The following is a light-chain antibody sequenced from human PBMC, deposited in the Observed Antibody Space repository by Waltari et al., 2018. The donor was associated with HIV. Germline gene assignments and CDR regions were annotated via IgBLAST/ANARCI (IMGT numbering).Light chain of an antibody. CDR2: QVS. Sequence: DTVMTQTPLSLTVTLGQPASISCRSDQSLVHSDGRTYLSSHHQRPGQPPRLLIYQVSKRFSGVPDRFSGSGAGTDVTLKISRVEAEDVGVYYCMQRTHIPHTFGRGTKLEV. V-gene: IGKV2-24*01. CDR3: MQRTHIPHT. J-gene: IGKJ2*01. CDR1: QSLVHSDGRTY.